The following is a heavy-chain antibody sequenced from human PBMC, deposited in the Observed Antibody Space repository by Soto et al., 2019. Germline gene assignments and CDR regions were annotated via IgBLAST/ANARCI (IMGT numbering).Heavy chain of an antibody. CDR1: GYTSTGYY. V-gene: IGHV1-2*02. J-gene: IGHJ3*02. CDR3: ARRDSSGWYYAFDI. CDR2: INPNSGGT. Sequence: ASVKVCCEASGYTSTGYYMHWVRQAPGQGLEWMGWINPNSGGTNYAQKFQGRVTMTRDTSISTAYMELSRLRSDDTAVYYCARRDSSGWYYAFDIWGQGTMVTVSS. D-gene: IGHD6-19*01.